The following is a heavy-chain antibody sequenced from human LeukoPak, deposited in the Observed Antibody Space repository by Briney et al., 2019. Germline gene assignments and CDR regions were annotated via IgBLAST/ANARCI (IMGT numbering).Heavy chain of an antibody. CDR2: ICTSGGST. CDR1: VFTFSSYA. V-gene: IGHV3-23*01. D-gene: IGHD3-9*01. J-gene: IGHJ4*02. Sequence: PGGSLRLSCATSVFTFSSYAMSWVRQAPGKGLEWVSGICTSGGSTYYADSVKGRFTISRDNSKNTLYLQMHTPRTADTAVYYCAKAEGYDILTGLDYWGQGTMVTVSS. CDR3: AKAEGYDILTGLDY.